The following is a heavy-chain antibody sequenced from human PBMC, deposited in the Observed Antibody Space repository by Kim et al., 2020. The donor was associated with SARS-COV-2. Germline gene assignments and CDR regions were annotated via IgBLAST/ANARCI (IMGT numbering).Heavy chain of an antibody. D-gene: IGHD3-10*01. J-gene: IGHJ6*02. Sequence: SVKVSCKASGFTFTSSAVQWVRQARGQRLEWIGWIVVGSGNTNYAQKFQERVTITRDMSTSTAYMELSSLRSEDTAVYYCAAGTTMVRGLPYYYYGMDVWGQGTTVTVSS. CDR1: GFTFTSSA. V-gene: IGHV1-58*01. CDR2: IVVGSGNT. CDR3: AAGTTMVRGLPYYYYGMDV.